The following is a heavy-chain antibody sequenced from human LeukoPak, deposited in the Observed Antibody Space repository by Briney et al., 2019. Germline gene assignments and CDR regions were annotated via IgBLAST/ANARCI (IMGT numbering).Heavy chain of an antibody. D-gene: IGHD1-1*01. Sequence: PGGSLRLSCAASGFTFGNYAMHWVRQAPGKGLEWVSGINWNSGRVSYADSVNGRFTISRDNAKNSLYLQLSSLTVDDTAVYYCSKGAGYEQESRLEYWGQGALVTVSS. V-gene: IGHV3-9*01. CDR3: SKGAGYEQESRLEY. J-gene: IGHJ4*02. CDR1: GFTFGNYA. CDR2: INWNSGRV.